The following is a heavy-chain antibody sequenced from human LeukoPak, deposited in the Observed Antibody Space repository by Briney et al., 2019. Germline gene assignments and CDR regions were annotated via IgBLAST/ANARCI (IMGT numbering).Heavy chain of an antibody. D-gene: IGHD2-8*01. CDR2: TRNKANSYTT. CDR3: ARGLIGIIPSDY. Sequence: PGGSLRLSCAASGFTFSQHYMDWVRQAPGKGLEWVGRTRNKANSYTTEYAASVKGRFTISRDDSKDSLYLQMNSLRAEDTAVYYCARGLIGIIPSDYWGQGTLVTVSS. J-gene: IGHJ4*02. CDR1: GFTFSQHY. V-gene: IGHV3-72*01.